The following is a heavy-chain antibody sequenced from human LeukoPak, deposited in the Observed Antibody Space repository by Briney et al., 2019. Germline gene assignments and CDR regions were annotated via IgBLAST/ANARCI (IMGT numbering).Heavy chain of an antibody. CDR3: ARPDYFASHD. CDR1: GYNFPKSW. Sequence: SGESLKISCKASGYNFPKSWIGWVRQMPGKGLEWMAIIYPADSRTKYSPSFQGQVTISVDRSINTAYLQWSSLRASDTAMYYCARPDYFASHDWGQGTLVTVSS. V-gene: IGHV5-51*01. D-gene: IGHD2/OR15-2a*01. J-gene: IGHJ4*02. CDR2: IYPADSRT.